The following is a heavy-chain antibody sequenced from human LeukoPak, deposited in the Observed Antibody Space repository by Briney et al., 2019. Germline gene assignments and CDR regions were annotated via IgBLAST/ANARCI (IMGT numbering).Heavy chain of an antibody. CDR3: ARIRDGYNDAYDI. Sequence: ASVKVSCKASGYTFTKYYIHWVRQAPGQGLEWMGLINPGGDNTNYAQNFQGRVTMTRDTSTSTVYMELSSLRSEDTAIYYCARIRDGYNDAYDIRGQGTVVTVPS. CDR2: INPGGDNT. J-gene: IGHJ3*02. CDR1: GYTFTKYY. V-gene: IGHV1-46*01. D-gene: IGHD5-24*01.